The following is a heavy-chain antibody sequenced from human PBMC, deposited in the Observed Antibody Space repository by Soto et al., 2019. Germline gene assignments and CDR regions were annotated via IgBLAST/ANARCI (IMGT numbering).Heavy chain of an antibody. CDR3: ARGGRDAYDWFDP. Sequence: EAQLVESGGGLVQPGGSLRVSCAVSGFTFSDYWMYWVRQAPGKGLEWVAKIKQDGSEKDYVDSVKGRFTISRDNANNSLYLHIYSLRVEDTAIYYCARGGRDAYDWFDPWGQGTLVTVSS. D-gene: IGHD3-16*01. V-gene: IGHV3-7*01. CDR2: IKQDGSEK. CDR1: GFTFSDYW. J-gene: IGHJ5*02.